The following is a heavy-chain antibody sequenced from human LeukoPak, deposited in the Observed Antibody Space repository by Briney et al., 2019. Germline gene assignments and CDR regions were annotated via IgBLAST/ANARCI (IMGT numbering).Heavy chain of an antibody. J-gene: IGHJ4*02. V-gene: IGHV3-48*02. D-gene: IGHD3-16*01. Sequence: GGSLRLSCAASGFALSTYSMTWVRQAPGKGLEWVAYISGDSSIINYADSLKGRFTVSRDNARNSLYLQMNSLRDEDTAVYYCAREGGDGGGWFGYWGQGALVTVSS. CDR1: GFALSTYS. CDR3: AREGGDGGGWFGY. CDR2: ISGDSSII.